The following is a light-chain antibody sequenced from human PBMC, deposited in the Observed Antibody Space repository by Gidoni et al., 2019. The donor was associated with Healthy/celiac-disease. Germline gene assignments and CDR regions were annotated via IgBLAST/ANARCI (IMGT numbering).Light chain of an antibody. Sequence: EIVMTQSPATLSVSPGERATPSCRASQSVSSNLAWNQQKPGQAPRLLIYGASTRATGIPARFSGSGSGTEFTLTISSLQSEDFAVYYCQQYNNWSITFGQGTRLEIK. CDR1: QSVSSN. V-gene: IGKV3-15*01. CDR2: GAS. J-gene: IGKJ5*01. CDR3: QQYNNWSIT.